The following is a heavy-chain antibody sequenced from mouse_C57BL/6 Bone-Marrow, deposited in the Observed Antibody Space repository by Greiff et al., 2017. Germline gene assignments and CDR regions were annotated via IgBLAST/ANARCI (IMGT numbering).Heavy chain of an antibody. V-gene: IGHV1-63*01. CDR1: GYTFTNYW. D-gene: IGHD3-1*01. J-gene: IGHJ4*01. CDR2: IYPGGGYT. CDR3: AREGAFYYAMDY. Sequence: VQLQQSGAELVRPGTSVKMSCKASGYTFTNYWIGWAKQRPGHGLEWIGAIYPGGGYTYYNEKFKGKATLTADKSSSTAYMQFSSLTSEDSAIDCCAREGAFYYAMDYWGQGTSVTVSS.